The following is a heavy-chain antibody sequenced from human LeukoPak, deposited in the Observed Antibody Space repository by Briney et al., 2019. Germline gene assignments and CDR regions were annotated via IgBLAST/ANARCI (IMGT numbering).Heavy chain of an antibody. J-gene: IGHJ4*02. V-gene: IGHV3-23*01. CDR2: ISGSGGST. Sequence: PGGSLRLSCAASGFTFSSYAMSWVRQAPGKGLEWVSAISGSGGSTYYADSVKGRFTISRDNSKNTLYLQMNSLRAEDTAVYYCARAPLGPLLRWSLQARFDYWGQGTLVTVSS. D-gene: IGHD4-23*01. CDR1: GFTFSSYA. CDR3: ARAPLGPLLRWSLQARFDY.